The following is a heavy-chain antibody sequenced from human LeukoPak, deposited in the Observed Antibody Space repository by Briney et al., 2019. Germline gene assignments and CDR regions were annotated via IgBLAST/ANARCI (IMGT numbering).Heavy chain of an antibody. J-gene: IGHJ4*02. CDR2: INHSGST. CDR1: GGSFSGYY. Sequence: SETLPLTCAVYGGSFSGYYWSWIRQPPGKGLEWIGEINHSGSTNYNPSLKSRVTISVDTSKNQFSLKLSSVTAADTAVYYCASAQWLGEFDYWGQGTLVTVSS. V-gene: IGHV4-34*01. D-gene: IGHD6-19*01. CDR3: ASAQWLGEFDY.